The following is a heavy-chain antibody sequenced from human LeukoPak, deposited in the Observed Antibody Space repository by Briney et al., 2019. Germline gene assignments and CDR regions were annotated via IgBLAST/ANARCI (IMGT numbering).Heavy chain of an antibody. Sequence: GGSLRLSCAASGFTFSSYAMSWVRQAPGKGLEWVSGISGTGGSTYYADSVKGRFTISRDNSKNTLYLQMNSLRADDTAVYYCARDKIVGATHFDYWGQGTLVTVSS. J-gene: IGHJ4*02. CDR1: GFTFSSYA. CDR2: ISGTGGST. CDR3: ARDKIVGATHFDY. D-gene: IGHD1-26*01. V-gene: IGHV3-23*01.